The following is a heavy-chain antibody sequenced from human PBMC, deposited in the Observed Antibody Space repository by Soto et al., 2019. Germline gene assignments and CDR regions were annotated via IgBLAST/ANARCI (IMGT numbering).Heavy chain of an antibody. CDR1: GGSISSSSYY. J-gene: IGHJ5*02. D-gene: IGHD6-13*01. Sequence: QLQLQESGPGLVKPSETLSLTCTVSGGSISSSSYYWGWIRQPPGKGLEWIGSIYYSGSTYYNPSLKSRVTISVDTSKNQFSLKLSSVTAADTAVYYCARHEFGGHGYSSYNWFDPWGQGTLVTVSS. CDR3: ARHEFGGHGYSSYNWFDP. V-gene: IGHV4-39*01. CDR2: IYYSGST.